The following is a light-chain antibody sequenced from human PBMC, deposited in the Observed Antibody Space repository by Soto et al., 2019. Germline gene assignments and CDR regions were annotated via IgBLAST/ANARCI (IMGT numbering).Light chain of an antibody. V-gene: IGKV1-39*01. J-gene: IGKJ4*01. CDR1: QTISRA. CDR3: QQSYSTPT. CDR2: AAS. Sequence: IQMTQSTSSLSASVGGRGTITCRASQTISRALNWYQQKPGKAPKLLIYAASILQSGVQSRFSGSGSGTDFILTISSLQPEDFATYYCQQSYSTPTFGGGPQLDIK.